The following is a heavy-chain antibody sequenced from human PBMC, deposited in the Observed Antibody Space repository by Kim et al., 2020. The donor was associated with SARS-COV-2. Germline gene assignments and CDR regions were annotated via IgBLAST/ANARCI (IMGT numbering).Heavy chain of an antibody. J-gene: IGHJ4*02. D-gene: IGHD3-3*01. V-gene: IGHV5-51*01. CDR1: GYSFTSYW. Sequence: GESLKISCKGSGYSFTSYWIGWVRQMPGKGLEWMGIIYPGDSDTRYSPSFQGQVTISADKSISTAYLQWSSLKASDTAMYYCARLNDFWSGYHNFDYWGQGTLVTVSS. CDR2: IYPGDSDT. CDR3: ARLNDFWSGYHNFDY.